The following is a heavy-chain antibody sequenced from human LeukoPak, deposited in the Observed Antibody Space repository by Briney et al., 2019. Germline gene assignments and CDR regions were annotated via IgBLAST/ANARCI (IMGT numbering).Heavy chain of an antibody. J-gene: IGHJ6*04. CDR2: ISSSSSYI. CDR1: GFTFSSYS. Sequence: GGSLRLSCAASGFTFSSYSMNWVRQVPGKGLEWVSSISSSSSYIYYADSVKGRFTISRDNAKNSLYLQMNSLRAEDTAVYYCARDGARGTYYYGMDVWGKGTTVTVSS. D-gene: IGHD3-16*01. CDR3: ARDGARGTYYYGMDV. V-gene: IGHV3-21*01.